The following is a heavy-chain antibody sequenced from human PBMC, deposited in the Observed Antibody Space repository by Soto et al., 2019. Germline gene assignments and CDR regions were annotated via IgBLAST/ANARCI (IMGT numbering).Heavy chain of an antibody. D-gene: IGHD2-21*01. CDR1: GYTFTNYA. V-gene: IGHV1-3*01. CDR3: ARAQGIPYCGGDCYSDWYFDL. J-gene: IGHJ2*01. Sequence: QVQLVQSGAEVKEPGASVKVSCRASGYTFTNYAIHWVRQAPGQRLEWMGWLNPGNGNTKYPQKFQGRLTITRDTSASTAYMFLSSLRPEDTAVYYCARAQGIPYCGGDCYSDWYFDLWGRGTLVTVSS. CDR2: LNPGNGNT.